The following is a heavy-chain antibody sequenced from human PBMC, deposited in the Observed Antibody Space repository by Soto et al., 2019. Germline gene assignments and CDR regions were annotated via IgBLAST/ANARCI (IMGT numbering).Heavy chain of an antibody. D-gene: IGHD2-2*01. CDR1: GLTFSNYA. Sequence: EVQLLESGGGLVQPGGSLRLSCAASGLTFSNYAMSWVRQAPGKGLEWVSGISGSGGDTCYADSVKGRFTISRDNSKNTLYLQMNSLRAGDTAVYYCAKDLVWGSCRSDYWGQGTLVTVSS. J-gene: IGHJ4*02. CDR3: AKDLVWGSCRSDY. V-gene: IGHV3-23*01. CDR2: ISGSGGDT.